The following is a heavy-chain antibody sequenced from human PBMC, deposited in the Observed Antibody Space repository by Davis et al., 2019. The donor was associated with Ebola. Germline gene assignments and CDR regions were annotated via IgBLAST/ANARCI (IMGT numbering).Heavy chain of an antibody. CDR1: GFTFSSFA. CDR2: IRSSGDTP. CDR3: AKLSSTSVFHYMDV. Sequence: PGGSLRLSCAASGFTFSSFAMAWVRQAPGKGLEWVSSIRSSGDTPYYADSVAGRFTISRDNSKSALYVKMDSLRAEDTAVYYCAKLSSTSVFHYMDVWGGGTTVTVSS. V-gene: IGHV3-23*01. J-gene: IGHJ6*03. D-gene: IGHD2-2*01.